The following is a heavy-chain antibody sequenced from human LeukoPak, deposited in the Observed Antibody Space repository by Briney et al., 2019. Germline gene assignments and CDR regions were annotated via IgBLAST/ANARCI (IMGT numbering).Heavy chain of an antibody. J-gene: IGHJ4*02. CDR1: GYTFSSYW. CDR3: ARYSPDVVVAPSAQFDY. D-gene: IGHD2-2*01. V-gene: IGHV5-51*01. CDR2: IYPGDSDT. Sequence: GESLKISGKGSGYTFSSYWIAWVRQMLGKGLEWIGIIYPGDSDTRYSPSFEGQVTISADKTISTAYLQWNSLKASDTATYYCARYSPDVVVAPSAQFDYWGQGTLVTVSS.